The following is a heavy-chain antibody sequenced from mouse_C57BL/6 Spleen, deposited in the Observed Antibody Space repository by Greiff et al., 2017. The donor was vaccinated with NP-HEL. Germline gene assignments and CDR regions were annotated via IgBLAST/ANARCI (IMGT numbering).Heavy chain of an antibody. V-gene: IGHV1-19*01. J-gene: IGHJ2*01. CDR2: INPYNGGT. D-gene: IGHD1-1*01. CDR3: ARTITTVVVNFDY. CDR1: GYTFTDYY. Sequence: EVQLQQSGPVLVKPGASVKMSCKASGYTFTDYYMNWVKQSHGKSLEWIGVINPYNGGTSYNQKFKGKATLTVDKSSSTAYMELNSLTSEDSAVYYCARTITTVVVNFDYWGQGTTLTVSS.